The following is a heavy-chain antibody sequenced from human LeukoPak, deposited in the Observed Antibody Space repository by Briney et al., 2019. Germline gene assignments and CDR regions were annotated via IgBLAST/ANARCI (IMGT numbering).Heavy chain of an antibody. D-gene: IGHD6-19*01. J-gene: IGHJ4*02. V-gene: IGHV3-66*01. CDR3: ARSSGWYTGFDF. CDR1: EFSVGSNY. CDR2: IYSGGST. Sequence: PGGSLRLSCAASEFSVGSNYMTWVRQAPGKGLEWVSLIYSGGSTYYADPVKGRFTISRDNSKNTLYLQMNSLRAEDTAVYYCARSSGWYTGFDFWGQGTLVTVSS.